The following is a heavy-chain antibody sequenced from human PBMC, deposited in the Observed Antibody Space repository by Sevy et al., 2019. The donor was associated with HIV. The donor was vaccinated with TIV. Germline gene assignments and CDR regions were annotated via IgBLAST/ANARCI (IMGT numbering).Heavy chain of an antibody. Sequence: ASVKVSCKASGGTFSSYAISWVRQAPGQGLEWMGGIIPIFGTANYAQKFQGRVTITADESTSTAYMELSSLRSEDTAGYYCARAYTPYYYYGMDVWGQGTTVTVSS. J-gene: IGHJ6*02. V-gene: IGHV1-69*13. CDR2: IIPIFGTA. D-gene: IGHD1-1*01. CDR1: GGTFSSYA. CDR3: ARAYTPYYYYGMDV.